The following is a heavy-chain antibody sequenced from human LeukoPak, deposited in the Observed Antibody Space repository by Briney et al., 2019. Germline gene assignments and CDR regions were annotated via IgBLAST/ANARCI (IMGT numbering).Heavy chain of an antibody. CDR2: IHSDGRST. Sequence: PGGSLRLSCAASGFTFSRYWMHWVRHAPGKGLVWVSLIHSDGRSTSYADSVRGRFTISRDNSKNTLYLQMNSLRAEDTAIYYCAKEERYCSSISCYNDYWGQGTLVTVSS. V-gene: IGHV3-74*01. D-gene: IGHD2-2*02. CDR3: AKEERYCSSISCYNDY. J-gene: IGHJ4*02. CDR1: GFTFSRYW.